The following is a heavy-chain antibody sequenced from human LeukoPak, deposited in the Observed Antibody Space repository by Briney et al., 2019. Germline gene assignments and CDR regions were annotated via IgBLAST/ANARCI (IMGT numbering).Heavy chain of an antibody. J-gene: IGHJ6*02. V-gene: IGHV3-7*03. CDR3: ASTYGMDV. CDR2: IKQDGSEK. CDR1: GVTSSTYW. Sequence: GGSLRLSCAASGVTSSTYWMSWARQAPGKGLEWVANIKQDGSEKYYVDSVKGRFTISRDNAKKSLYLQMNSLRAEDTAVYYCASTYGMDVWGQGTTVTVSS.